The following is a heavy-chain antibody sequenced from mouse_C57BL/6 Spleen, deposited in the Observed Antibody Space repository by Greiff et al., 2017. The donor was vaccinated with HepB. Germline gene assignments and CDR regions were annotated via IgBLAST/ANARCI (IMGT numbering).Heavy chain of an antibody. Sequence: VQLQQSGAELVRPGASVKLSCTASGFNIKDDYMHWVKQRPEQGLEWIGWIDPENGDTEYASKFQGKATITADTSSNTAYLQLSSLTSEDTAFYYCFYYYGREFAYWGQGTLVTVSA. CDR2: IDPENGDT. J-gene: IGHJ3*01. CDR3: FYYYGREFAY. CDR1: GFNIKDDY. D-gene: IGHD1-1*01. V-gene: IGHV14-4*01.